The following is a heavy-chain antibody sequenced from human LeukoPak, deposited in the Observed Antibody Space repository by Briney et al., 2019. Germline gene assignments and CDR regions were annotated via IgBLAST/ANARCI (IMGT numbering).Heavy chain of an antibody. J-gene: IGHJ4*02. CDR1: GFTSSSYW. CDR2: IKQDGSEK. Sequence: GGSLRLSCAVSGFTSSSYWMSWVRQAAGKGLEWVANIKQDGSEKYYVDSVKGRFTISRDNAKNSLYLQMNSLRAEDTAVYYCARAPYCIGGSCRFDYWGQGTLVTVSS. CDR3: ARAPYCIGGSCRFDY. D-gene: IGHD2-15*01. V-gene: IGHV3-7*03.